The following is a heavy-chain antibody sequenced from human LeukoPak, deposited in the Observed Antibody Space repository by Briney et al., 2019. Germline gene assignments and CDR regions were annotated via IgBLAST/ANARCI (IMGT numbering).Heavy chain of an antibody. CDR3: ARVNHIGYMDV. V-gene: IGHV3-7*03. CDR1: GFTFSNYR. J-gene: IGHJ6*03. D-gene: IGHD1-14*01. Sequence: GGSLRLSCAASGFTFSNYRMSWVRQAPGKGLEWVANIKQDGSEKYYVDSVKGRFTISRDNAKNSLFLQMNSLRAEDTAVYYCARVNHIGYMDVWGKGTTVTISS. CDR2: IKQDGSEK.